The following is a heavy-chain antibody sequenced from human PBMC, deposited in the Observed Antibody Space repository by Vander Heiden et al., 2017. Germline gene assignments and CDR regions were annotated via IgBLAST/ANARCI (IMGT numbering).Heavy chain of an antibody. CDR2: IRSKANSYAT. V-gene: IGHV3-73*02. CDR1: GFTFSGHA. CDR3: TRLGWELFPE. D-gene: IGHD1-26*01. J-gene: IGHJ4*02. Sequence: EVQLVESGGGLVQPGGSLKLSCEASGFTFSGHAMHWVRQASGKGLEWVGRIRSKANSYATAYAASVKGRFTISRDDSKNTAYLQMNSLKTEDTAVYYCTRLGWELFPEWGQGTLVTVSS.